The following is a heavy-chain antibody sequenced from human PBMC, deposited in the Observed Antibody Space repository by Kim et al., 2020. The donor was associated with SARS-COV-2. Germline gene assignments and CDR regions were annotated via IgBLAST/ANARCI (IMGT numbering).Heavy chain of an antibody. CDR3: VRDRMGGAFDI. D-gene: IGHD3-16*01. CDR2: I. J-gene: IGHJ3*02. V-gene: IGHV3-48*02. Sequence: IYYADSVQGRFTISRDNAKNSLYLQMNSLSDEDTALYYCVRDRMGGAFDIWGQGTMVTVSS.